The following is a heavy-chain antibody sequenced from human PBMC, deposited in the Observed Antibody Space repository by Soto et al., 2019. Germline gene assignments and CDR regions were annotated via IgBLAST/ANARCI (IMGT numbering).Heavy chain of an antibody. D-gene: IGHD3-3*01. CDR3: ARTIKLKTRSITIFGVALAWFDP. CDR1: GCSISSSSYY. J-gene: IGHJ5*02. Sequence: PSETLSLTCTVSGCSISSSSYYWGWIRQPPGKGLEWIGSIYYSGSTYYNPSLKSRVTISVDTSKNQFSLKLSSVTAADTAVYYCARTIKLKTRSITIFGVALAWFDPWGQGTLVTVSS. V-gene: IGHV4-39*01. CDR2: IYYSGST.